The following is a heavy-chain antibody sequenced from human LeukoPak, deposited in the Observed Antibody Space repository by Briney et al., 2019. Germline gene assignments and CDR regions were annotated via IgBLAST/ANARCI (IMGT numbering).Heavy chain of an antibody. Sequence: ASVKVSCKASGYTFTSYYMHWVRQAPGQGLEWMGIINPSGGSTSYAQKFQGRVTMTRDMSTSTVYMELSSLRSEDTAVYYCARDQFWGSRPKYYYYYCMDVWGKGTTVTVSS. D-gene: IGHD3-16*01. CDR3: ARDQFWGSRPKYYYYYCMDV. V-gene: IGHV1-46*01. J-gene: IGHJ6*03. CDR1: GYTFTSYY. CDR2: INPSGGST.